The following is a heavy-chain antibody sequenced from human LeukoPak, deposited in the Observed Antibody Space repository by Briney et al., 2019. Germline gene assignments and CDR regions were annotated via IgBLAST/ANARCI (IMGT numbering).Heavy chain of an antibody. CDR1: GFTFSSYA. D-gene: IGHD6-13*01. CDR2: ISYDGSNK. CDR3: AKGDLPRIAAAGTRVY. J-gene: IGHJ4*02. V-gene: IGHV3-30-3*01. Sequence: GGSLRLSCAASGFTFSSYAMHWVRQAPGKGLEWVAVISYDGSNKYYADSVKGRFTISRDNSKNTLYLQMNSLRAEDTAVYYCAKGDLPRIAAAGTRVYWGQGTLVTVSS.